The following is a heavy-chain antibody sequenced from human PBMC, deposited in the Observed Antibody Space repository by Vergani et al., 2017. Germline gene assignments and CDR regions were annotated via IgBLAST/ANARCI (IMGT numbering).Heavy chain of an antibody. J-gene: IGHJ4*02. Sequence: EVQLLQSGGCVIQPGGSVRLSCAASGFTFSACPMTWVRQAPGKGLEWVSAISACYPSTYYADSVKGRFTISRDNSKNMLYLQMNCLSAEDTAVYYCVRLSYDTTPYLQGGYDCWGQGTLVSVSS. CDR3: VRLSYDTTPYLQGGYDC. D-gene: IGHD3-22*01. V-gene: IGHV3-23*01. CDR2: ISACYPST. CDR1: GFTFSACP.